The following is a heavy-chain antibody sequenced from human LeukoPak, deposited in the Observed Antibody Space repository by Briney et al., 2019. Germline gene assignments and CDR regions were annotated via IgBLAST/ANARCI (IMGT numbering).Heavy chain of an antibody. D-gene: IGHD4-17*01. CDR2: IYPGDSDT. CDR1: GYSFTSYW. CDR3: ARRTVTTPPGFDY. J-gene: IGHJ4*02. Sequence: GESLKISCKGSGYSFTSYWIGWVRQLPGKGLEWMGIIYPGDSDTRYSPSSQGQVTISADKSISTAYLQWSSLKASDSAMYYCARRTVTTPPGFDYWGQGTLVTVSS. V-gene: IGHV5-51*01.